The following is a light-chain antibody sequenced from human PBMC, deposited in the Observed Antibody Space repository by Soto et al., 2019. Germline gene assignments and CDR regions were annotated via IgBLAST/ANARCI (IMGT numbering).Light chain of an antibody. J-gene: IGKJ1*01. V-gene: IGKV1-39*01. CDR2: GAS. CDR1: QTVSRS. CDR3: QQSYHTPQT. Sequence: DIQMTQSPSSLSASVGDRVTITCRASQTVSRSLNWYQQISGRAPVLLIYGASSLQSGVPSRFSGSGSGTDFTLTISSLQPEDCATYYCQQSYHTPQTFGQGTKVEI.